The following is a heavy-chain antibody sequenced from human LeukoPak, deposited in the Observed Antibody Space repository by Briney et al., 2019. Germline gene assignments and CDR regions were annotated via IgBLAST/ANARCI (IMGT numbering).Heavy chain of an antibody. D-gene: IGHD5-18*01. CDR2: ISGTSDRT. CDR1: GFTFSSYA. Sequence: GGSLRLSCAGSGFTFSSYAMSWVRQAPEKGLEWVSVISGTSDRTFYADSVQGRFTISRDNSKSTVYLQMSSLRAEDTAVYYCGREAGIPPNTQQWPTSVDYWGQGTLVTVSS. V-gene: IGHV3-23*01. J-gene: IGHJ4*02. CDR3: GREAGIPPNTQQWPTSVDY.